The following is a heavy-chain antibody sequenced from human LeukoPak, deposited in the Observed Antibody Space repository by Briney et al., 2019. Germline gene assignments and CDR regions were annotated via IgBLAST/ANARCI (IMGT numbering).Heavy chain of an antibody. V-gene: IGHV5-51*01. CDR2: IHPGDSNT. CDR1: GYSFATYW. D-gene: IGHD3-16*02. Sequence: GESLKISCKGSGYSFATYWIAWVRQMPGEGLEWLGIIHPGDSNTRYSPSFQGQVTISADKSISTAYPQWSSLKASDTAMYYCARLVITFGGVIPQVFDILGQGTMVTVSS. J-gene: IGHJ3*02. CDR3: ARLVITFGGVIPQVFDI.